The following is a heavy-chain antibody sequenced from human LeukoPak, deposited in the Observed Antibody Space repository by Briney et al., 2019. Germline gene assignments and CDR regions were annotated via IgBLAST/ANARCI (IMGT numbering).Heavy chain of an antibody. J-gene: IGHJ4*02. CDR1: GYTFTGYY. Sequence: ASVKVSCKASGYTFTGYYMHWVRQAPGQGLEWKGWINPNSGGTNYAQKFQGRVTMTRDTSISTAYMEMSRLRSDDTAVYYCARLAAADPFDYWGQGTLVTVSS. D-gene: IGHD6-13*01. CDR2: INPNSGGT. V-gene: IGHV1-2*02. CDR3: ARLAAADPFDY.